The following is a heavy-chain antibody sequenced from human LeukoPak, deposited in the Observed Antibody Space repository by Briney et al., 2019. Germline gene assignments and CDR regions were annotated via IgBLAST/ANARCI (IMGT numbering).Heavy chain of an antibody. Sequence: QPGGSLRLSCAASGFTFSSYWMSWVRQAPGKGLEWVANIKQDGSEKYYVDSVRGRFTISRDNAKNSLYLQMNSLRGEDTAVYYCARGGGGHYYDSSGYYYFGYFQHWGQGTLVTVSS. CDR3: ARGGGGHYYDSSGYYYFGYFQH. CDR2: IKQDGSEK. V-gene: IGHV3-7*01. J-gene: IGHJ1*01. D-gene: IGHD3-22*01. CDR1: GFTFSSYW.